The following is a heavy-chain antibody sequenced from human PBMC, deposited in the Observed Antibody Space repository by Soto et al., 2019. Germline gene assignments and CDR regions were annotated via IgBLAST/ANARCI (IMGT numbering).Heavy chain of an antibody. Sequence: PGESLKISCRTSGYRFTSYWIAWVRQMPGKVLEWMGIIFPSDSDTRYSPSLQGQVTISADRSTSTVFLQWASLKASDTAVYFCARKDKSGYFNWFDPWGQGTLVTVSS. J-gene: IGHJ5*02. CDR1: GYRFTSYW. V-gene: IGHV5-51*01. CDR3: ARKDKSGYFNWFDP. CDR2: IFPSDSDT. D-gene: IGHD3-22*01.